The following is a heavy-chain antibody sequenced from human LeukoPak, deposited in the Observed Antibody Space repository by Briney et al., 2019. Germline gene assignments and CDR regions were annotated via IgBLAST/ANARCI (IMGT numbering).Heavy chain of an antibody. CDR1: GYTFTSHD. CDR2: MNPNSGNT. D-gene: IGHD6-13*01. CDR3: ARTYSRYWYFDL. J-gene: IGHJ2*01. Sequence: VSVKVSCKASGYTFTSHDINWVRQATGQGLEWMGWMNPNSGNTGYAQKFQGRVTMTRNTSISTAYMELSSLRSEDTAVYYCARTYSRYWYFDLWGRGTLVTVSS. V-gene: IGHV1-8*01.